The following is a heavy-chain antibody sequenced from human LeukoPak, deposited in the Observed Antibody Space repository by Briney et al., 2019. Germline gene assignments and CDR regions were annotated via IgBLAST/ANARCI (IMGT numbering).Heavy chain of an antibody. D-gene: IGHD4-17*01. J-gene: IGHJ4*02. Sequence: SETLSLTCAVSGYSISSGYYWGWIRQPPGKGLEWIGSIYHSGSIYYNPSLKSRVTISVDTSKNQFSLRLSSVTAADTAVYHCARDSYGDYSEYWGQGTLVTVSS. CDR1: GYSISSGYY. CDR2: IYHSGSI. V-gene: IGHV4-38-2*02. CDR3: ARDSYGDYSEY.